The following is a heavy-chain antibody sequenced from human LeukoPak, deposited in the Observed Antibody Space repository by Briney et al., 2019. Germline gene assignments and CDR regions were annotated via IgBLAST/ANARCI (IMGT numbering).Heavy chain of an antibody. CDR2: IYYSGST. V-gene: IGHV4-59*01. CDR1: GGSTGGNY. CDR3: ARVMRGQYDSSGYGNRYWYFDL. Sequence: PSETLSLTCTLSGGSTGGNYWGWIRQPPGKGLEWIGYIYYSGSTTYKTSLKRGLTISVDTSKNQFSLRLTSVTAADAAVYYCARVMRGQYDSSGYGNRYWYFDLWGRGTLVTVSS. J-gene: IGHJ2*01. D-gene: IGHD3-22*01.